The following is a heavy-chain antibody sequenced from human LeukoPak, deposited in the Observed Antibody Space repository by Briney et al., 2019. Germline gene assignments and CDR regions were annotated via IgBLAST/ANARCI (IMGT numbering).Heavy chain of an antibody. J-gene: IGHJ4*02. V-gene: IGHV1-2*04. Sequence: GASVTVSCKASGYTFTGYYMHWVRQAPGQGLEWMGWINPNSGGTNYAQKFQGWVTMTRDTSISTAYMELSRLRSDDTAVYYCARDGIAAAGHFDYWGQGTLVTVSS. CDR3: ARDGIAAAGHFDY. CDR1: GYTFTGYY. CDR2: INPNSGGT. D-gene: IGHD6-13*01.